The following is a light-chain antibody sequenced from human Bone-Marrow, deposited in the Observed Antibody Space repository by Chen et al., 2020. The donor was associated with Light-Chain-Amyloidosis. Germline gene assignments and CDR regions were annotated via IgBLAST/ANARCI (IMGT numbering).Light chain of an antibody. CDR2: EDD. CDR1: RGSIATNY. Sequence: NFMLTQPHSVSESPGQTVIISCTRSRGSIATNYVQWYQQRPGSSPTTVIYEDDQRPSGVPDQFSGSIDRSSNAASLTISGLKTEDEADYYCQSYQGSSQGVFGGGTKLTVL. V-gene: IGLV6-57*01. CDR3: QSYQGSSQGV. J-gene: IGLJ3*02.